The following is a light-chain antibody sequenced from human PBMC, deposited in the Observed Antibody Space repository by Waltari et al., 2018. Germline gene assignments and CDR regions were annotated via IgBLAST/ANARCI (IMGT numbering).Light chain of an antibody. CDR1: NSDLGYYHR. CDR2: EVS. Sequence: QSALTQPPYVSGSPGQSVTISCTGTNSDLGYYHRVSWYQQPPGTAPKLIIYEVSNRPAGVPDRCSWSKSGNTASLTIAGLQAEDEADYYCSSYTTSSTVVFGGGTKLTVL. CDR3: SSYTTSSTVV. J-gene: IGLJ2*01. V-gene: IGLV2-18*02.